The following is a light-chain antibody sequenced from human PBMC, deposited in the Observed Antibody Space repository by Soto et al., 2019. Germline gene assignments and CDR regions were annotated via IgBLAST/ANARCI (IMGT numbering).Light chain of an antibody. CDR3: QQYAISVT. V-gene: IGKV3-20*01. CDR2: GAS. J-gene: IGKJ1*01. CDR1: QSFSSTF. Sequence: PGDRATLSCRASQSFSSTFFAWYQQKPSQAPRLLIYGASSRATGIPDRFSGSGSGTDFTLTISRLEPEDFAVYYCQQYAISVTFGQGTKVEIK.